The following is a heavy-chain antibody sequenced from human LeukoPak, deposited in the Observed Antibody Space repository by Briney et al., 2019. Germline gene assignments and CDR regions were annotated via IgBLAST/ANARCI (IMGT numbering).Heavy chain of an antibody. CDR2: IYYSGNT. J-gene: IGHJ4*02. Sequence: SETLSLTCTVSGGSISTYYWSWIRQPPGKGLEWIGYIYYSGNTDYNPSLKSRVTISVDTSKNQFSLKLSSVTPADTAVCYCARVSAVTTVVFDYWGQGTLVTVSS. CDR3: ARVSAVTTVVFDY. V-gene: IGHV4-59*01. D-gene: IGHD4-23*01. CDR1: GGSISTYY.